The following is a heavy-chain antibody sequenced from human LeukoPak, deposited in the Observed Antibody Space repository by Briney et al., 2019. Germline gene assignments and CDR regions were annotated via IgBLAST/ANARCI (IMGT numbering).Heavy chain of an antibody. V-gene: IGHV3-21*01. CDR2: ISSSSNYI. CDR3: AQNFYDSSGLYFDY. Sequence: PGGSLRLSCVASGFTFSTYSMNWVRQAPGKGLEWVSSISSSSNYIHYADSVKGRFTISRDNAKNSLYLQMNSLRAEDTAVYYCAQNFYDSSGLYFDYWGQGTLVTVSS. D-gene: IGHD3-22*01. J-gene: IGHJ4*02. CDR1: GFTFSTYS.